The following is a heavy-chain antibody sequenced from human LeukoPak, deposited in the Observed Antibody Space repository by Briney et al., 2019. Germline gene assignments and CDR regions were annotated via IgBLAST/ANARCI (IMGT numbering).Heavy chain of an antibody. J-gene: IGHJ4*02. D-gene: IGHD3-10*01. CDR2: IKSKTDGETT. V-gene: IGHV3-15*01. Sequence: GGSLRLSCVDSGFTFTIAWMSWVRQAPGKGLEWIGRIKSKTDGETTNCAEPVRGRFTISRDDSKSAVYLQMNSLKIEDTAVYYCTTDLGTYYHGSQRLIPIDYWGQGTLVTVSS. CDR3: TTDLGTYYHGSQRLIPIDY. CDR1: GFTFTIAW.